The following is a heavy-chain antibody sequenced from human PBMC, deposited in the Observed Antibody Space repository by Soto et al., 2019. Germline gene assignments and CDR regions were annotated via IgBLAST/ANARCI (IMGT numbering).Heavy chain of an antibody. CDR1: GFSLSTAGVG. CDR3: ALRGHCRGDTCYSA. D-gene: IGHD2-15*01. V-gene: IGHV2-5*01. J-gene: IGHJ5*02. CDR2: IYWHDEK. Sequence: QITLKESGPPLVKPTQTLTLTCTFSGFSLSTAGVGVGWIRQPPGKALEWLALIYWHDEKRYSPSLKSRPTNTKTPTKKQVVLTLPSIDPVDTATYYFALRGHCRGDTCYSAWAQGTLVTVSS.